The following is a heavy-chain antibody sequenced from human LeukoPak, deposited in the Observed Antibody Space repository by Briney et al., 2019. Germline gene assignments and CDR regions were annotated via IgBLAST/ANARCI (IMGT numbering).Heavy chain of an antibody. J-gene: IGHJ6*03. D-gene: IGHD3-10*01. CDR1: GGSISSYY. CDR3: ARGGGSGSYHFSDSYYYYYMDV. CDR2: IYYSGST. Sequence: SETLSLTCTVSGGSISSYYWSWIRQPPGKGLEWIGDIYYSGSTNYNPSLKSRVTISVDTSKNQFSLKLSSVTAADTAVYYCARGGGSGSYHFSDSYYYYYMDVWGKGTTVTISS. V-gene: IGHV4-59*01.